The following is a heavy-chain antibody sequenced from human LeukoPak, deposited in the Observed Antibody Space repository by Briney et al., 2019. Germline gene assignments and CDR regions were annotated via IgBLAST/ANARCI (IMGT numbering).Heavy chain of an antibody. V-gene: IGHV3-30*04. CDR2: ILYEGSDE. Sequence: TGGSLRLSCAASGFTFSSHAMHWVRQAPGKGLEWVAVILYEGSDEYYADSVKGRFTISRDNSKNTLFLQMSSLGAEDTAVYYCARDRGMAATRPHYWGQGTQVTVSS. CDR1: GFTFSSHA. J-gene: IGHJ4*02. CDR3: ARDRGMAATRPHY. D-gene: IGHD6-13*01.